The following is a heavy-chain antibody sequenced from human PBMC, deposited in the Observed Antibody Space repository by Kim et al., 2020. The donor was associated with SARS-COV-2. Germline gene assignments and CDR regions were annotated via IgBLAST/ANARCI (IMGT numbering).Heavy chain of an antibody. Sequence: STTYTPTLKSGATTSVNTSKNQFSLKLTSVTAAETAVYYCARGQLWLDYWGQGTLVTVSS. CDR3: ARGQLWLDY. V-gene: IGHV4-59*09. D-gene: IGHD3-10*01. J-gene: IGHJ4*02. CDR2: ST.